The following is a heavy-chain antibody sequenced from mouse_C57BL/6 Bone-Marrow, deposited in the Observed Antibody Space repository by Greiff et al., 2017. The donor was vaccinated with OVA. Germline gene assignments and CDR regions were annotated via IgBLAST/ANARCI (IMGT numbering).Heavy chain of an antibody. Sequence: EVNVVESGEGLVKPGGSLKLSCAASGFTFSSYAMSWVRQTPEKRLEWVAYISSGGDYIYYADTVKGRFTISRDNARNTLYLQMSSLKSEDTAMYYCTREGYYGSFAYWGQGTLVTVSA. CDR1: GFTFSSYA. V-gene: IGHV5-9-1*02. J-gene: IGHJ3*01. CDR2: ISSGGDYI. D-gene: IGHD1-1*01. CDR3: TREGYYGSFAY.